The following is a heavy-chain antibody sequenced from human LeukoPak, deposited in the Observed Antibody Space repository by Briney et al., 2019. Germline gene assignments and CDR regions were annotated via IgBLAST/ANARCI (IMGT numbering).Heavy chain of an antibody. D-gene: IGHD6-13*01. CDR2: ISSSGTYI. J-gene: IGHJ5*02. CDR3: ARDSSSWYNWFDP. CDR1: GFTFSSYS. Sequence: PGGSLRLSCAASGFTFSSYSMNWVRQAPGKGLEWVSSISSSGTYIYHADSVKGRFTISRDNAKNSLYLQMNSLRAEDTAVYYCARDSSSWYNWFDPWGQGTLVTVSS. V-gene: IGHV3-21*01.